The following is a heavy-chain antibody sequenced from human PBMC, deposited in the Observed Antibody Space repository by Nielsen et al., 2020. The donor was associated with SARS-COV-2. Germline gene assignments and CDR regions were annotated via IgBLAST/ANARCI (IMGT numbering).Heavy chain of an antibody. CDR3: ARSPDRAAAGDY. V-gene: IGHV3-7*01. CDR1: GFTFSSYW. J-gene: IGHJ4*02. D-gene: IGHD6-13*01. Sequence: GESLKISCAASGFTFSSYWMSWVRQAPGKGLEWVANIKQDGSEKYYVDSVKGRFTISRDNAKNSLYLQMNSLRAEDTAVYFCARSPDRAAAGDYWGQGTLVTVSS. CDR2: IKQDGSEK.